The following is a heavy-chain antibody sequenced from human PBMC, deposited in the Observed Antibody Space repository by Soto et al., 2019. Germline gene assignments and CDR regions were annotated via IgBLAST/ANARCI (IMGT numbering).Heavy chain of an antibody. J-gene: IGHJ6*02. V-gene: IGHV3-74*01. CDR1: GFTFSSYW. CDR3: ARDRTGTTYYYYGMDV. CDR2: INSDGSST. Sequence: GGSLRLSCAASGFTFSSYWMHWVRQAPGKGLVWVSRINSDGSSTSYAESVKGRFTISRDNAKNTLYLQMNSLRAEDTAVYYCARDRTGTTYYYYGMDVWGQGTTVTVSS. D-gene: IGHD1-1*01.